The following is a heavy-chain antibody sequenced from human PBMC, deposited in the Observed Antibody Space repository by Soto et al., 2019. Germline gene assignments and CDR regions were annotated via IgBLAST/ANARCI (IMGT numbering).Heavy chain of an antibody. CDR2: ISGDNINS. D-gene: IGHD6-13*01. CDR3: VREGQQLAQEKYYQFNGMDV. Sequence: ASVKVSCKASGFTFSDYGLSWVRQAPGQPLEWMGWISGDNINSKYSQKFQGRLTMTTDTSTATASMELRSLTSDDTAVYYCVREGQQLAQEKYYQFNGMDVWGQGTTVTVSS. CDR1: GFTFSDYG. J-gene: IGHJ6*02. V-gene: IGHV1-18*01.